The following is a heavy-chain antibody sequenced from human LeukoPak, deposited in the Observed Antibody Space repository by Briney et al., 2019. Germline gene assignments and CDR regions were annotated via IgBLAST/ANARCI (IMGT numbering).Heavy chain of an antibody. D-gene: IGHD3-22*01. CDR2: INPSGGST. J-gene: IGHJ3*02. Sequence: PGASVKVSCKASGYTFTSYYMHWVRQAPGQGLEWMGIINPSGGSTSYAQKFQGRVTMTRDTSTSTVYMELSSLRSEDTAVYYCARVRGHQYCYDSSGYTNSATNDAFDIWGQGTMVTVSS. V-gene: IGHV1-46*01. CDR3: ARVRGHQYCYDSSGYTNSATNDAFDI. CDR1: GYTFTSYY.